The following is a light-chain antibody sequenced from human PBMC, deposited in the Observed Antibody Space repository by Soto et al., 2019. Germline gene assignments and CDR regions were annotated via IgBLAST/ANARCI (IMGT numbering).Light chain of an antibody. CDR2: DAS. Sequence: EIVLTQSPATLSLSPGERATLSCRASLSISTHLAWYQQKPGQAPRLHIYDASNRATGIPARFSGSGSGTDFTLTIGSLEPEDFAVYSRQERSNWSRGVTFGPGTKVHIK. J-gene: IGKJ3*01. CDR1: LSISTH. CDR3: QERSNWSRGVT. V-gene: IGKV3-11*01.